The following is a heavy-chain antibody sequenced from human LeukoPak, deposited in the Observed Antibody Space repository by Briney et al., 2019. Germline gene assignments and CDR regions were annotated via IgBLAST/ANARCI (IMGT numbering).Heavy chain of an antibody. J-gene: IGHJ5*02. V-gene: IGHV1-8*01. CDR3: AGKRYCSRRHPGSVRCENKFWFDP. CDR2: MNPNSGNT. Sequence: GASVKVSCKASGYTFTSYDINWVRQATGQGLEWMGCMNPNSGNTGYAQKFHGRVTMTSNTSITTAYMELSSLRSEDTSVYDFAGKRYCSRRHPGSVRCENKFWFDPWGQGTLVTVSS. D-gene: IGHD6-13*01. CDR1: GYTFTSYD.